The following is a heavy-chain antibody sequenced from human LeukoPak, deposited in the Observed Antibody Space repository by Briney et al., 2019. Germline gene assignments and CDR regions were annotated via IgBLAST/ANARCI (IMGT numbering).Heavy chain of an antibody. D-gene: IGHD3-10*01. CDR3: AKDLRGSGDYFDY. Sequence: PGRSLRLSCAASGFTFSRYGMHWVRQAPGKGLEWVAVISYDGSNKYYADSVKGRFTISRDNSKNTLYLQMNSLRAEDTALYYCAKDLRGSGDYFDYWGQGTLVTVSS. J-gene: IGHJ4*02. V-gene: IGHV3-30*18. CDR1: GFTFSRYG. CDR2: ISYDGSNK.